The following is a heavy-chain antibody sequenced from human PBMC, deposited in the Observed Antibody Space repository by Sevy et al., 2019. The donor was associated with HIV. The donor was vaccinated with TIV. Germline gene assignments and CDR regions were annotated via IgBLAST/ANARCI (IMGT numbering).Heavy chain of an antibody. D-gene: IGHD3-9*01. V-gene: IGHV3-15*01. CDR1: GFTFSNAW. J-gene: IGHJ6*02. Sequence: GGSLRLSCAASGFTFSNAWMSWVRQAPGKGLEWVGRIKSKTDGGTTDYAAPVKGRFTISRDDSKNTRYLQMNSLKTEDTAVYYCTTAGMLRYFAWLFHNYYYYYGMDVWGQGTTVTVSS. CDR3: TTAGMLRYFAWLFHNYYYYYGMDV. CDR2: IKSKTDGGTT.